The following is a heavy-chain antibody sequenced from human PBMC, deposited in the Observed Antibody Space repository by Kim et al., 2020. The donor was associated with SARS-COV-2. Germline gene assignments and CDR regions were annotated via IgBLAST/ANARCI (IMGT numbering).Heavy chain of an antibody. D-gene: IGHD3-10*01. CDR3: VKNLEHYYGSGNLDH. J-gene: IGHJ4*01. Sequence: GGSLRLSCTASGFIYSDYGMHWVRQAPGKGLEWVAVIWYDGTTKSYADSVRGRFSISRDNARNMLYMELDSLRVEDTAVYYCVKNLEHYYGSGNLDHWGQGTLVSVSS. V-gene: IGHV3-33*06. CDR1: GFIYSDYG. CDR2: IWYDGTTK.